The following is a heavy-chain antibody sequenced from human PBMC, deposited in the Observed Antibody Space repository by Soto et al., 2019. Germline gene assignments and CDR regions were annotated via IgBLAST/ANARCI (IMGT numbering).Heavy chain of an antibody. D-gene: IGHD2-2*01. Sequence: QLQLQESGSGLVKPSQTLSLTCTVSGGSINSGGYSWIWIRQPPGKGLEWIGYIYHTGNTFYNPSLQSRVTISLDQSKTQFSLSLGSVTAADTAMYYCARVERTLSTPFAYGMDVWGQGTTVTVSS. J-gene: IGHJ6*02. CDR1: GGSINSGGYS. CDR3: ARVERTLSTPFAYGMDV. CDR2: IYHTGNT. V-gene: IGHV4-30-2*01.